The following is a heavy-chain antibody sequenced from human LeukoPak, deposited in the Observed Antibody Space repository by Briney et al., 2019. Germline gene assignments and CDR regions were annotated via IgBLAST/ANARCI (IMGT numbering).Heavy chain of an antibody. V-gene: IGHV4-61*01. CDR2: IYYSGST. J-gene: IGHJ4*02. CDR3: ARDSSSWYRVNYFDY. D-gene: IGHD6-13*01. CDR1: GGSISSGNYY. Sequence: SETLSLTCTVSGGSISSGNYYWSWIRQPPGKGLEWIGYIYYSGSTNYNPSLKSRVTISVDTSKNQFSLKLSSVTAADTAVYYCARDSSSWYRVNYFDYWGQGTLVTVSS.